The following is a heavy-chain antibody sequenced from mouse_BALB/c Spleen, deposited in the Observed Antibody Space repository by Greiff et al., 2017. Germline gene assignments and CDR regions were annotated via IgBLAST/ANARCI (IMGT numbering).Heavy chain of an antibody. CDR3: ARSPSYWYFDV. Sequence: VQLQQSGAELARPGASVKMSCKASGYTFTSYTMHWVKQRPGQGLEWIGYINPSSGYTNYNQKFKGKATLTVDESSSTAYMQLSSLTSEDSAVYYCARSPSYWYFDVWGAGTTVTVSS. J-gene: IGHJ1*01. CDR2: INPSSGYT. V-gene: IGHV1-4*01. CDR1: GYTFTSYT.